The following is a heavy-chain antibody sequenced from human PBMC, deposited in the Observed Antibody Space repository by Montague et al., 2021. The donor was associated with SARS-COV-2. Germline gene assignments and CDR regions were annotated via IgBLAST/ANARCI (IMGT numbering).Heavy chain of an antibody. D-gene: IGHD3-9*01. V-gene: IGHV4-61*02. Sequence: TLSLTCTVSGGSVSSGSFYWTWIRHSAGMGLEWIGRAHPSGTTHYNPPLKTRVTISLDTTNNQLSLTLTSVTAADAAVYYCARGSPITISVNAFDLWGPGTMVTVSS. CDR3: ARGSPITISVNAFDL. CDR2: AHPSGTT. CDR1: GGSVSSGSFY. J-gene: IGHJ3*01.